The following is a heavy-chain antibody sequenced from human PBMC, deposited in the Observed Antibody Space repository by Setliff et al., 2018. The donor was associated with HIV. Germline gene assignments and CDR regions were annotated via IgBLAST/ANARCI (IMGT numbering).Heavy chain of an antibody. CDR1: GASISDIIW. CDR3: AGSRGYFVKAE. J-gene: IGHJ4*02. Sequence: ETLSLTCAVSGASISDIIWWSWVRQVPGKGLEWVSNTKYDGSESYYVDSAKGRFTISRDNAKDSLYLQMNSLRGEDTAVYYCAGSRGYFVKAEWGQGTLVTAPQ. CDR2: TKYDGSES. V-gene: IGHV3-7*01. D-gene: IGHD3-22*01.